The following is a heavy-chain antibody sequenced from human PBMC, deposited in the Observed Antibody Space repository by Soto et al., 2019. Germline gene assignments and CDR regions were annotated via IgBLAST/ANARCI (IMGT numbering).Heavy chain of an antibody. CDR1: SGSISSSNW. CDR2: IYHSGST. J-gene: IGHJ6*03. V-gene: IGHV4-4*02. CDR3: ARVQHYYGRTTGYMDV. Sequence: QVQLQESGPGLVKPSGTLSLTCAVSSGSISSSNWWSWVRQPPGKGLEWIGEIYHSGSTNYNPSLQSRVTISVDKSKNQFSLKLGSVTAADTAVYYCARVQHYYGRTTGYMDVWGKGTTVTVSS. D-gene: IGHD3-10*01.